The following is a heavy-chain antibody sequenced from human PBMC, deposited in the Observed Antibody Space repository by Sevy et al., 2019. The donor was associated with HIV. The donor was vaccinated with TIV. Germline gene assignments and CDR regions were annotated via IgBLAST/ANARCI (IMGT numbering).Heavy chain of an antibody. J-gene: IGHJ4*02. CDR2: ISSSGSTI. CDR3: ASGGEGVWYYFDY. Sequence: GGSLRLSCAASGFTFSSYEMNWVRQAPGKGLEWVSYISSSGSTIYYADSVKGRFTISRDNAKNSLYLQMNSLRAEDTAVYYCASGGEGVWYYFDYWGQGTLVTVSS. CDR1: GFTFSSYE. D-gene: IGHD3-10*01. V-gene: IGHV3-48*03.